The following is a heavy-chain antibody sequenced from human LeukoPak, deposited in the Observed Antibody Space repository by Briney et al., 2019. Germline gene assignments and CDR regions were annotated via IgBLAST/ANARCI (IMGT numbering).Heavy chain of an antibody. J-gene: IGHJ6*02. CDR3: ARVRICMVRGVCFLPDV. Sequence: GASVKVSCKASGYTFTGYYMHWVRQAPGQGLEWMGWINPNSGGTNYAQKFQGRVTMTRDTSISTAYMELSRLRSDDTAVYYCARVRICMVRGVCFLPDVWGQGTTVTVSS. V-gene: IGHV1-2*02. CDR1: GYTFTGYY. D-gene: IGHD3-10*01. CDR2: INPNSGGT.